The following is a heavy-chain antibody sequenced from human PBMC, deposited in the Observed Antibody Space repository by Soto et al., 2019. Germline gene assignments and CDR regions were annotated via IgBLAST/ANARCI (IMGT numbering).Heavy chain of an antibody. J-gene: IGHJ4*02. V-gene: IGHV1-8*01. Sequence: QVQLVQSGAEVKKPGASVKVSCKASGYTFTSYDINWVRQATGQGLEWTGWMNPNSGNTGYAQKFQGRVTMTRNTSISTAYMELSSLRSEDTAVYYCARGLRVAVAGTSGSLGYWGQGTLVTVSS. D-gene: IGHD6-19*01. CDR1: GYTFTSYD. CDR2: MNPNSGNT. CDR3: ARGLRVAVAGTSGSLGY.